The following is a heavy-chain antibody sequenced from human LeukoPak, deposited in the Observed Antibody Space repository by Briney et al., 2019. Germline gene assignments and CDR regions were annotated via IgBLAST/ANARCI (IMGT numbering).Heavy chain of an antibody. CDR2: IYYSGST. V-gene: IGHV4-39*01. CDR3: ARQSIAARGYYYYLDV. D-gene: IGHD6-6*01. J-gene: IGHJ6*03. Sequence: SETLSLTCTVSGGSISSTSYFWGWIRQPPGKGLEWIGIIYYSGSTNYNPSLKSPVTMSVDTPKNQFSLKLTSVTAADTAVYYCARQSIAARGYYYYLDVWGKGTTVTVSS. CDR1: GGSISSTSYF.